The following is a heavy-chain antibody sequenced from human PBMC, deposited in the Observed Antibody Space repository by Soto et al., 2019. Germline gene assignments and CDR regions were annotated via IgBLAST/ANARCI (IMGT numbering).Heavy chain of an antibody. J-gene: IGHJ3*02. CDR2: IWYDGSNK. CDR3: ARNTYGDDAFDI. CDR1: GFTFSSYG. V-gene: IGHV3-33*01. Sequence: PGGSLRLSCAASGFTFSSYGMHWVRQAPGKGLEWVAVIWYDGSNKYYADSVKGRFTISRDNSKNTLYLQMNSLRAEDTAVYYCARNTYGDDAFDIWGQAAMVTV. D-gene: IGHD4-17*01.